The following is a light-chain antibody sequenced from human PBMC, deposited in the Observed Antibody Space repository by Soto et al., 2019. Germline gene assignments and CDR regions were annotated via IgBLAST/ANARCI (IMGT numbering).Light chain of an antibody. CDR3: QQRYNWPRT. V-gene: IGKV3-11*01. J-gene: IGKJ1*01. Sequence: EIVLTQSPATLSLSPGERATLSCRASQSVGKYLVWYQQKLGQSPRLLIYDASNRATSIPARFSGSGSGTDFTLTISSLEPEDFAVYYCQQRYNWPRTFGQGTKVEVK. CDR1: QSVGKY. CDR2: DAS.